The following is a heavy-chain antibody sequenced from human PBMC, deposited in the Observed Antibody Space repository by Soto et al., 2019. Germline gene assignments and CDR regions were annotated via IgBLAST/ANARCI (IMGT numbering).Heavy chain of an antibody. CDR2: IYSGGNI. Sequence: GGSLRLSCAASGFTVSNNYMSWVRQAPGKGLEWVSVIYSGGNIYYADSVEGRFTISRDNSKNTLYLQMNSLRAEDTAVYYCGRGLLAASGNYFDYWGQGTLVTVSS. D-gene: IGHD6-13*01. J-gene: IGHJ4*02. CDR3: GRGLLAASGNYFDY. CDR1: GFTVSNNY. V-gene: IGHV3-53*01.